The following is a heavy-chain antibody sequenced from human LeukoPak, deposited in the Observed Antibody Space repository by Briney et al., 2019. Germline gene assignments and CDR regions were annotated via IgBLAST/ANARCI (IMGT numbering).Heavy chain of an antibody. D-gene: IGHD6-19*01. Sequence: GGSVKVSFKPSGYIFILHFIHWVRQTPGQGLEWLGCINPASDGTNSAQKFQGRVTMTRDTSTNTAYMELSSLSNDDTAIYFCARAIGVAGYFDYWGQGALVTVS. CDR3: ARAIGVAGYFDY. V-gene: IGHV1-2*02. CDR1: GYIFILHF. J-gene: IGHJ4*02. CDR2: INPASDGT.